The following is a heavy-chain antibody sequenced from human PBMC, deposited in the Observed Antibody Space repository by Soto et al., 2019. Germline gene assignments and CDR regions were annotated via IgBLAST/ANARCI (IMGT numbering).Heavy chain of an antibody. Sequence: QVQLVQSGAEEKKPGASVKVSCKASGYTFTGYALHWVRQAPGQRLEWMGWINAGKGNTKYSQKFQGRVTITRYTSASTAYMELSSLRSEDTAVYYCARAVAVAADFDYWGQGTLVTVSS. V-gene: IGHV1-3*05. J-gene: IGHJ4*02. D-gene: IGHD6-19*01. CDR2: INAGKGNT. CDR3: ARAVAVAADFDY. CDR1: GYTFTGYA.